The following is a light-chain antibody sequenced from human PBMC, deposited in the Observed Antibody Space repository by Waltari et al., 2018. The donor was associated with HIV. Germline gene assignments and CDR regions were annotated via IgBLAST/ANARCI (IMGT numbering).Light chain of an antibody. CDR1: QGLNNF. CDR3: QQYNSYPLT. CDR2: AAS. Sequence: DIQMTQSPSSLSASVGDRVTITCRASQGLNNFLAWFQQKPGQAPKSLIYAASSVQSGVPSRFSGSGSGTDFTLTISSLQPEDFATYYCQQYNSYPLTFGGGTRVEIK. V-gene: IGKV1-16*01. J-gene: IGKJ4*01.